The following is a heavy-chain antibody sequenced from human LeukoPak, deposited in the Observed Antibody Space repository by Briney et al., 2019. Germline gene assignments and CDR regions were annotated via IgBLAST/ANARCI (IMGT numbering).Heavy chain of an antibody. CDR1: GGSISSGDYY. V-gene: IGHV4-30-4*08. CDR3: ASGQLELPFDP. D-gene: IGHD1-7*01. Sequence: SQTLSLTCTVSGGSISSGDYYWSWIRQPQGQGLEWIGYIYYGGSTYYHPPLKSGVTISVDTSKNHFSLKLSSVTAADTAVYYCASGQLELPFDPWGQGTLVTVSS. CDR2: IYYGGST. J-gene: IGHJ5*02.